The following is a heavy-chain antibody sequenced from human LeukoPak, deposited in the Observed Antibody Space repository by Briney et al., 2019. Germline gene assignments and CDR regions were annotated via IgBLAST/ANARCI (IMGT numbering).Heavy chain of an antibody. Sequence: GGSLRLSCAASGFTFSSYAMHWVRQAPGKGLEWVAVISYDGSNKYYADSVKGRFTISRDNSKNTLYLRMNSLRAEDTAVYYCARVPYWGQGTLVTVSS. CDR2: ISYDGSNK. CDR3: ARVPY. V-gene: IGHV3-30*04. J-gene: IGHJ4*02. CDR1: GFTFSSYA.